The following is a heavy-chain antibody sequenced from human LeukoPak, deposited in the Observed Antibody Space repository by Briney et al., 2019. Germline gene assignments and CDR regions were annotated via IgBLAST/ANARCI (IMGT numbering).Heavy chain of an antibody. CDR3: ARGIVLVPAAKEYFDL. CDR1: GGSFSGYY. Sequence: SETLSRTCAVYGGSFSGYYWSWIRQPPGKGLEWIGEINHSGSTNYNPSLKSRVTISVDTSKNQFSLKLSSVTAADTSVYYCARGIVLVPAAKEYFDLWGRGTLVTVSS. D-gene: IGHD2-2*01. V-gene: IGHV4-34*01. J-gene: IGHJ2*01. CDR2: INHSGST.